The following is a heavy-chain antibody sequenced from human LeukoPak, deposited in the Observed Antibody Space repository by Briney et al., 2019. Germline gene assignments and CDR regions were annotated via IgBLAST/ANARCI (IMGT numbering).Heavy chain of an antibody. D-gene: IGHD3-3*01. J-gene: IGHJ4*02. Sequence: PSETLSLTCAVYGGSFSGYYWSWIRQPPGKGLEWIGEINHSGSTNYNPSLKSRVTISVDTSKNQFSLKLSSVTAADTAVYYCARERSGSTQGYDFWHWGQGTLVTVSS. CDR2: INHSGST. CDR1: GGSFSGYY. CDR3: ARERSGSTQGYDFWH. V-gene: IGHV4-34*01.